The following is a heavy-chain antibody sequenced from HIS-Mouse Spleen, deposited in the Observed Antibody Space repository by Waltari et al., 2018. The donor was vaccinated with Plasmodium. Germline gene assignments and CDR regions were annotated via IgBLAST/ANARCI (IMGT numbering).Heavy chain of an antibody. D-gene: IGHD1-26*01. J-gene: IGHJ4*02. CDR1: GLPFSDSY. V-gene: IGHV3-11*01. CDR2: IMIIGCTI. CDR3: AGDTYGGSYRDY. Sequence: QVQLVESGGGLVKPGGSLRLSCAASGLPFSDSYMSWIRQAPGKGLVVDSFIMIIGCTIYYSVSVKGRFTIARDNAKNSLYLQMNSLRAEDTAVYYCAGDTYGGSYRDYWGQGTLVTVSS.